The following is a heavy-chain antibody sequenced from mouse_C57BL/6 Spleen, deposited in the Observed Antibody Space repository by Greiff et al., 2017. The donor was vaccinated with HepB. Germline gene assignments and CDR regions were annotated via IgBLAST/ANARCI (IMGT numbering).Heavy chain of an antibody. CDR3: ARSEDYDPYCFDY. D-gene: IGHD2-4*01. V-gene: IGHV1-81*01. CDR2: IYPRSGNT. Sequence: QVQLQQSGAELARPGASVKLSCKAPGYTLTSFGISWVKQRTGQGLEWIGEIYPRSGNTYYNEKFKGKATLTADKSSSTAYMELRSLTSEDSSVYFCARSEDYDPYCFDYWGQGTTLTISS. CDR1: GYTLTSFG. J-gene: IGHJ2*01.